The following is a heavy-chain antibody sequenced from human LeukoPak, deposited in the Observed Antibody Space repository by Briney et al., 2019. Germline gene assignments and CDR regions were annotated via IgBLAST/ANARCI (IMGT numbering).Heavy chain of an antibody. D-gene: IGHD3-16*01. V-gene: IGHV3-30-3*01. CDR1: GINFGSYS. CDR2: VSNDGGTE. CDR3: AKGKINHDGAFDF. Sequence: GGSLRLSCAASGINFGSYSMHWVRQAPGKGLEWVAVVSNDGGTEYYADSVKGRFNISRDNSKKTLYLQMNSLRVEDTALYYCAKGKINHDGAFDFWGQGTMVTVSS. J-gene: IGHJ3*01.